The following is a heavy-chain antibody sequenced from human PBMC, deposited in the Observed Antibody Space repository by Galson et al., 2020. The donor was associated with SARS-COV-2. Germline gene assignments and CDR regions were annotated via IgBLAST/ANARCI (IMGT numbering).Heavy chain of an antibody. CDR2: IWYDGSNQ. CDR1: GFPFSSCG. D-gene: IGHD3-22*01. Sequence: TGGSLRLSCAASGFPFSSCGMHWVRQTPGKGLEWVAVIWYDGSNQYYADSVKGRFTISRDNSKNTLYLQMDSLRAEDTAVYYCAREYRYYDTAGYSGDAFDLWGQGTMVTVSS. J-gene: IGHJ3*01. V-gene: IGHV3-33*01. CDR3: AREYRYYDTAGYSGDAFDL.